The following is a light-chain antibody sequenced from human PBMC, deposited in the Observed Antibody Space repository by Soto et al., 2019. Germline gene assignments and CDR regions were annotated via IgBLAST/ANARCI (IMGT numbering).Light chain of an antibody. CDR3: QQRSNWPYT. V-gene: IGKV3-11*01. J-gene: IGKJ2*01. CDR2: DAS. CDR1: QGVSTY. Sequence: EIVLTQSPATLSLSPGERATLSCRASQGVSTYVAWYQHKPGQAPRLLIYDASNRATGIPARFSGSWSGTDFTLTISSLEPEDVAVYYWQQRSNWPYTFGQGTKLEIK.